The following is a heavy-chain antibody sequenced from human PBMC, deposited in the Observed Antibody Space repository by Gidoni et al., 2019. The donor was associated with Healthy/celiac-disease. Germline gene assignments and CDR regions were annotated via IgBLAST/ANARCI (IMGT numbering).Heavy chain of an antibody. CDR2: IWYDGSNK. CDR1: GFTFSSYG. J-gene: IGHJ4*02. D-gene: IGHD6-13*01. V-gene: IGHV3-33*01. Sequence: QVQLVESGGGVVQPGRSLRLSCAASGFTFSSYGMHWVRQAPGKGLEWVAVIWYDGSNKYYADSVKGRFTISRDNSKNTLYLQMNSLRAEDTAVYYCAREGSSWAQNYFDYWGQGTLVTVSS. CDR3: AREGSSWAQNYFDY.